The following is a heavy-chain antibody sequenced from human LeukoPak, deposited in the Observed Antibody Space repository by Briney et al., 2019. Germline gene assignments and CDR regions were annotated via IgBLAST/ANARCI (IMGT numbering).Heavy chain of an antibody. CDR1: GFTFSSYG. CDR2: IRYDGSNK. Sequence: PVGSLRLSCAASGFTFSSYGMHWVRQAPGKGLEWVAFIRYDGSNKYYADSVKGRFTISRDNSKNTLYLQMNSLRAEDTAVYYCAKTATGTTILNWFDPWGQGTLVTVSS. V-gene: IGHV3-30*02. CDR3: AKTATGTTILNWFDP. J-gene: IGHJ5*02. D-gene: IGHD1-1*01.